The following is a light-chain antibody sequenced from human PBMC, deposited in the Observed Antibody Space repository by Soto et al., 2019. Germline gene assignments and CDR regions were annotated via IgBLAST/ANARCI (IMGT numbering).Light chain of an antibody. CDR3: QQYNSERT. CDR1: QSISSW. J-gene: IGKJ1*01. V-gene: IGKV1-5*01. Sequence: DIQMTQSPSTLSASVGDRVTITCRASQSISSWLAWYQQKPGKAPKLLIYDASSLESGVPSRFSGSGSGTEFTHAISSLQPAEVATYYCQQYNSERTFGQGNKVEIQ. CDR2: DAS.